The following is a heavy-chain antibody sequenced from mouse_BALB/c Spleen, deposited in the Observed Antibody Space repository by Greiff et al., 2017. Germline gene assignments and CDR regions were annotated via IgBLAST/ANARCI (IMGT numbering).Heavy chain of an antibody. V-gene: IGHV5-17*02. CDR3: ARRMITTDYYAMDY. D-gene: IGHD2-4*01. CDR2: ISSGSSTI. CDR1: GFTFSSFG. J-gene: IGHJ4*01. Sequence: EVKVVESGGGLVQPGGSRKLSCAASGFTFSSFGMHWVRQAPEKGLEWVAYISSGSSTIYYADTVKGRFTISRDNPKNTLFLQMTSLRSEDTAMYYCARRMITTDYYAMDYWGQGTSVTVSS.